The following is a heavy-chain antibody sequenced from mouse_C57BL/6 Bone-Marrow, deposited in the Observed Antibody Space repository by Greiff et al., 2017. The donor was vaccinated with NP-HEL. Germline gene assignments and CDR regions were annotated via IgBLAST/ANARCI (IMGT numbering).Heavy chain of an antibody. Sequence: EVQLVESGGGLVKPGGSLKLSCAASGFTFSSYAMSWVRQTPEKRLEWVATISDGGSYTYYPDNVKGRFTISRDNAKNNLYLQMSHLKSEDTAMYYCARTGTQYFDVWGTGTTVTVPS. CDR3: ARTGTQYFDV. J-gene: IGHJ1*03. CDR2: ISDGGSYT. CDR1: GFTFSSYA. V-gene: IGHV5-4*01. D-gene: IGHD4-1*01.